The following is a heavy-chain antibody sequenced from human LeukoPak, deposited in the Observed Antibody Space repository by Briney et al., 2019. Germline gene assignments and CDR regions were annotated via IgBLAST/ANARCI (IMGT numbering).Heavy chain of an antibody. D-gene: IGHD2-2*03. V-gene: IGHV1-2*02. Sequence: ASVKVSCKASGYTFTGYYMHWVRQAPGHGLEWMGWINPNSGGTNYAQKFQGRVTMTRDTSISTAYMELSRLRSDDTAVYYCARDGYCSSTSCRWYYYGMDVWGQGTTVTVSS. CDR3: ARDGYCSSTSCRWYYYGMDV. CDR1: GYTFTGYY. CDR2: INPNSGGT. J-gene: IGHJ6*02.